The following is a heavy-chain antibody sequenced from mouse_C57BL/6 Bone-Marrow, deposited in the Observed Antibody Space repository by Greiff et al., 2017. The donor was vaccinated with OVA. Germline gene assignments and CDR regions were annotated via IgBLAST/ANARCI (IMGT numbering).Heavy chain of an antibody. J-gene: IGHJ2*01. Sequence: QVQLKQPGAELVMPGASVKLSCKASGYTFTSYWMHWVKQRPGQGLEWIGEIDPSDSYTNYNQKFKGKSTLTVDTSSSTAYMQLSSLTSEDSAVYYCAREPFDYWGQGTTLTVSS. V-gene: IGHV1-69*01. CDR1: GYTFTSYW. CDR2: IDPSDSYT. CDR3: AREPFDY.